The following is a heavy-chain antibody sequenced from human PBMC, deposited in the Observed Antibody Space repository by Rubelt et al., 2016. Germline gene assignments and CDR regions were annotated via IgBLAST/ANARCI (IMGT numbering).Heavy chain of an antibody. CDR1: GFTVSGSY. CDR2: ISGGMETI. V-gene: IGHV3-48*02. Sequence: EVQLVESGGGLIQPGGSLRLACAASGFTVSGSYMSWVRQAPGKGLEWISYISGGMETIYYADSVRGRFTISRDNAKNSLDLQMDSLRDEDTAVYYCARDPLAHYGMDVWGQGTTVTVSS. J-gene: IGHJ6*02. CDR3: ARDPLAHYGMDV.